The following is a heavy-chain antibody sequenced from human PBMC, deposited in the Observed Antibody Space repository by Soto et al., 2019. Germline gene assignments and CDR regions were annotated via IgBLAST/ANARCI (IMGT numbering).Heavy chain of an antibody. V-gene: IGHV1-18*01. CDR3: ERSRYYFDY. J-gene: IGHJ4*02. CDR1: GYTLKNYG. CDR2: IKVDNGDT. Sequence: QVHLVQSGGEVKKPGASVKVSCQASGYTLKNYGIGWVRQAPGLGPEWVGWIKVDNGDTKYAEKLQGRVTLTTDTSTSTAYMELRNLRSDDTAFYYCERSRYYFDYWGQGTLVTVSS.